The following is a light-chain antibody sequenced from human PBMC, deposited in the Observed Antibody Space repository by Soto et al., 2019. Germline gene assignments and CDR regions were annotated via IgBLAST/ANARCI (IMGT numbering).Light chain of an antibody. CDR1: SSGVGGYNY. V-gene: IGLV2-14*01. J-gene: IGLJ1*01. CDR2: DVS. CDR3: RSYTSSSTLYV. Sequence: QSALTQPASVSGSPGQSITISCTGTSSGVGGYNYVSWYQQHPGKAPKLMIYDVSNRPSGVSNRFSGSKSGNTASLTISGLQAEDEADYYCRSYTSSSTLYVFGTGTKLTVL.